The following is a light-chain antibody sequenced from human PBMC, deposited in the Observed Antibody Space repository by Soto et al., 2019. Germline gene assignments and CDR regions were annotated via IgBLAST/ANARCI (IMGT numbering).Light chain of an antibody. V-gene: IGKV3-20*01. CDR2: GAS. J-gene: IGKJ1*01. Sequence: EIVLTQSPGTLSLSPGERATLSCRAGSTYLDWYQQKPGQAPRLLIYGASSRATGIPDRFSGSASGTDFTLTISKLEPEDFAVYYCRHYINSQWTFGQGTKVEIK. CDR3: RHYINSQWT. CDR1: STY.